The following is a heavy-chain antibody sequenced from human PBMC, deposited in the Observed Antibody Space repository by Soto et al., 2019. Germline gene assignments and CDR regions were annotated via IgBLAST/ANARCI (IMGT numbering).Heavy chain of an antibody. CDR1: GFTFSSYA. D-gene: IGHD3-3*01. CDR3: ARDPWWVEEIWSGPPREGPGQVDY. Sequence: GGSLRLSCAASGFTFSSYAMHWVRQAPGKGLEWVAVISYDGSNKYYADSVKGRFTISRDNSKNTLYLQMNSLRAEDTAVYYCARDPWWVEEIWSGPPREGPGQVDYWGQGTLVTVSS. J-gene: IGHJ4*02. V-gene: IGHV3-30-3*01. CDR2: ISYDGSNK.